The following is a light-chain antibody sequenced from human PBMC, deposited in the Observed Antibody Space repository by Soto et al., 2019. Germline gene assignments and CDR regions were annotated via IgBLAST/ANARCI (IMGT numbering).Light chain of an antibody. CDR3: TSYTTSSPYVV. V-gene: IGLV2-14*01. CDR1: SSDVGGYNY. J-gene: IGLJ2*01. CDR2: EVS. Sequence: QPALTQPASVSGSPGQSITISCTGTSSDVGGYNYVSWYQQHPGKAPKLMIYEVSNRPSGVSNRFSGSKSGNTASLTISGLQAEDEADYYCTSYTTSSPYVVFGGGTQLTVL.